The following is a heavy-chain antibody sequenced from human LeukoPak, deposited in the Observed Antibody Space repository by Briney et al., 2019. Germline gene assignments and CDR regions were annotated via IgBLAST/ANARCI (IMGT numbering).Heavy chain of an antibody. Sequence: GGSPRLSCAASGFTFSSYAMHWVRQAPGKGLEWVAVISYDGSNKYYADSVKGRFTISRDNSKNTLYLQMNSLRAEDTAVYYCARGPHKAITMVRGVIGYWGQGTLVTVSS. D-gene: IGHD3-10*01. V-gene: IGHV3-30-3*01. J-gene: IGHJ4*02. CDR2: ISYDGSNK. CDR3: ARGPHKAITMVRGVIGY. CDR1: GFTFSSYA.